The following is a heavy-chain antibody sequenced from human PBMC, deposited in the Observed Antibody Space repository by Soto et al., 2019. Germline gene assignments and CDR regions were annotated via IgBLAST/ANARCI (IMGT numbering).Heavy chain of an antibody. CDR1: GYSFTSYW. CDR2: IDPSDSYT. D-gene: IGHD6-13*01. J-gene: IGHJ6*02. Sequence: PGESLKISCHGSGYSFTSYWISWVRQMPGKGLEWMERIDPSDSYTNYSPSFQGPATISADQSLSTAYLQWSSLKASDPAMSYCANGIAGYYYGMDVWGQGTTVNVS. CDR3: ANGIAGYYYGMDV. V-gene: IGHV5-10-1*01.